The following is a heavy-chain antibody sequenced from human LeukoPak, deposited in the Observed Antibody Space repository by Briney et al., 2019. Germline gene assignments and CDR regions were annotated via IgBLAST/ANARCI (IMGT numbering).Heavy chain of an antibody. CDR1: GFTFSSFW. J-gene: IGHJ4*02. CDR3: ARWEGNGYYFDY. D-gene: IGHD3-22*01. Sequence: GGSLRLPCAASGFTFSSFWMSWVRQAPGKGLEWVANIKQDGSEEYYVDSVKGRFTISRDNGKNSLYPQMNSLRAEDTAVYYCARWEGNGYYFDYRGQGTLVTVSS. V-gene: IGHV3-7*01. CDR2: IKQDGSEE.